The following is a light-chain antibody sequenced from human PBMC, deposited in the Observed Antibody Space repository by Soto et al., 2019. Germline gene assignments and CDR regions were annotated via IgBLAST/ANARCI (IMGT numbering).Light chain of an antibody. CDR2: KVS. CDR3: MQGTQWPPT. V-gene: IGKV2-30*02. J-gene: IGKJ1*01. Sequence: VMTQTPLSLSVTPGQSASISCKSSQSLLHSDGRTYFYWFQQRPGQSPRRLIYKVSNRDSGVPDRFSGSGSGTDFTLKISRVEAEDVGVYYCMQGTQWPPTFGQGTKV. CDR1: QSLLHSDGRTY.